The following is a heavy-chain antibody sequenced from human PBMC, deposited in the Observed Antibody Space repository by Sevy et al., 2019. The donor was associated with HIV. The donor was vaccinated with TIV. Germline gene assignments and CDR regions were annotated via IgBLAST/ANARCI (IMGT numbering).Heavy chain of an antibody. D-gene: IGHD3-22*01. V-gene: IGHV5-51*01. CDR3: ATSRSGYFDSSGYYIY. CDR1: GYSFTSHW. Sequence: GESLKISCKGSGYSFTSHWIGWVRHMPGKGLEWIGIIYPDDSDTRYSPSFQVQVTFSADKSISTAYLQWSSLKASDTAMYYCATSRSGYFDSSGYYIYWGQGTLVTVSS. CDR2: IYPDDSDT. J-gene: IGHJ4*02.